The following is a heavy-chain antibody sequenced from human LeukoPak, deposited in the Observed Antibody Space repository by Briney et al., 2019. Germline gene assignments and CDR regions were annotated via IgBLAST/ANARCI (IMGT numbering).Heavy chain of an antibody. CDR2: IYHSGST. CDR1: GYSISSGYY. Sequence: ASETLSLTCTVSGYSISSGYYWGWIRQPPGKGLEWIGSIYHSGSTNYNPSLKSRVTMSVDTSKNQFSLKLSSVTAADTAVYYCASSYYYGLGPWGQGTLVTVSS. CDR3: ASSYYYGLGP. J-gene: IGHJ5*02. V-gene: IGHV4-38-2*02. D-gene: IGHD3-10*01.